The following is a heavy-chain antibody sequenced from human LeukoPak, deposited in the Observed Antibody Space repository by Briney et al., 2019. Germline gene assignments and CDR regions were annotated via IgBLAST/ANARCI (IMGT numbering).Heavy chain of an antibody. Sequence: GGSLRLSCAASGFTFSIYEMNWVRQAPGKGLEWVSYISSSGSTIYYADSVKGRFTISRDNAKNSLYLQMNSLRDEDTAVYYCASISIGAAGTDYWGQGTLVTVSS. CDR3: ASISIGAAGTDY. V-gene: IGHV3-48*03. J-gene: IGHJ4*02. D-gene: IGHD6-13*01. CDR1: GFTFSIYE. CDR2: ISSSGSTI.